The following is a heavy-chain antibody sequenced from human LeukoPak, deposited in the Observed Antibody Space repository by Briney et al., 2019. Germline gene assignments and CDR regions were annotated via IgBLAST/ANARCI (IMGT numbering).Heavy chain of an antibody. CDR3: ARDGTAMAKLSFDY. CDR2: IKQDGSEK. J-gene: IGHJ4*02. D-gene: IGHD5-18*01. V-gene: IGHV3-7*01. Sequence: GGSLRLSCAASGFTFSSYWMSWVRQAPGKGLEWVANIKQDGSEKYYVDSVKGRFTISRDNAKNSLYLQMNSLRAEDTAVYYCARDGTAMAKLSFDYWGQGTLVTVSS. CDR1: GFTFSSYW.